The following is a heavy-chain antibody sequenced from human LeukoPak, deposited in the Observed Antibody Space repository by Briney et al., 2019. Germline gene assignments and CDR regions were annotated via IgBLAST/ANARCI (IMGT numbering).Heavy chain of an antibody. D-gene: IGHD6-19*01. CDR3: ARDLKGSAWYVDY. J-gene: IGHJ4*02. V-gene: IGHV3-11*05. CDR2: ISSSSTYT. Sequence: GGSLRLSCAASGFTFSDYYMSWIRQAPGKGLEWLSYISSSSTYTNYADSVKGRFTISRDNAKNSLYLQMNSLRAEDTTVYYCARDLKGSAWYVDYWGQGTLVTVSS. CDR1: GFTFSDYY.